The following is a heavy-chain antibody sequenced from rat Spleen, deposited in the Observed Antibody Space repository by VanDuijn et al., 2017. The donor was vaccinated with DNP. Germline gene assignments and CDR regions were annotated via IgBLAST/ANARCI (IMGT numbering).Heavy chain of an antibody. Sequence: EVQLVESGGGLVQPGRSLKLSCAASGFTFSNYGMAWVRQAPTKGLEWVASITNSGGSTYYRDSVKGRFTISRDNAKSTLYLQMDSLRSEDTATYYCTTVVTDSWGQGVMVTVSS. J-gene: IGHJ2*01. V-gene: IGHV5-27*01. D-gene: IGHD1-1*01. CDR3: TTVVTDS. CDR2: ITNSGGST. CDR1: GFTFSNYG.